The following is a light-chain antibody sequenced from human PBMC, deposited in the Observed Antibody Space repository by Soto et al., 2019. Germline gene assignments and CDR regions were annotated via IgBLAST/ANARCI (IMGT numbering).Light chain of an antibody. Sequence: DIQMTQSPSTVSASVGDRVTITCRASQSISSWLAWYQQKPGKVPKLLIYKASTLEGGVPSRFSGSGSRTEFTLTISSLQPDDFATYYCQQYSTYSWAFGQGTKVEIK. V-gene: IGKV1-5*03. CDR3: QQYSTYSWA. J-gene: IGKJ1*01. CDR2: KAS. CDR1: QSISSW.